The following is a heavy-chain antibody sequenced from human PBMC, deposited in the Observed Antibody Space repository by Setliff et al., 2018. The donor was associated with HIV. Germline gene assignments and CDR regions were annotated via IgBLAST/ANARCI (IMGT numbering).Heavy chain of an antibody. D-gene: IGHD6-19*01. V-gene: IGHV4-61*01. CDR1: GYSISSGYY. CDR3: AKSYGSGWSADTFDI. Sequence: PSETLSLTCTVSGYSISSGYYWSWIRQPPGKRLEWIGYIYYTGSTNYNPSLKRRVTISLDTSKNPFSLKLSSVTAADTAVFYCAKSYGSGWSADTFDIWGQGTVVTVSS. CDR2: IYYTGST. J-gene: IGHJ3*02.